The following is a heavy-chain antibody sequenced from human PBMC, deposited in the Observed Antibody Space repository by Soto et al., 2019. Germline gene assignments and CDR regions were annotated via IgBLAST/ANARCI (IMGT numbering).Heavy chain of an antibody. CDR2: ISSSGSTI. J-gene: IGHJ4*02. D-gene: IGHD6-13*01. CDR1: GFTFSDYY. CDR3: EREMGIAAAGSPLDY. V-gene: IGHV3-11*01. Sequence: GGSLRLSCAASGFTFSDYYMSWIRQAPGKGLEWVSYISSSGSTIYYADSVKGRFTISRDNAKNSLYLQMNSLRAEDTAVYYCEREMGIAAAGSPLDYWGQGTLVTVSS.